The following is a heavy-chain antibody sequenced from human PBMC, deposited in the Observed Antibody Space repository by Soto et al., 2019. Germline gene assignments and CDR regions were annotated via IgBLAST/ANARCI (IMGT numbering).Heavy chain of an antibody. CDR1: GGSMNNNY. CDR2: IFSNGRT. Sequence: SETLSLTCTVSGGSMNNNYWSWIRQPPGRGLEWIGYIFSNGRTNYNPSLESRVTISVDTSKNQLSLKLTSVTTADTAVYYCARGGDNSPWYYSLWGQGTLVTVSS. CDR3: ARGGDNSPWYYSL. D-gene: IGHD3-16*01. V-gene: IGHV4-59*01. J-gene: IGHJ4*02.